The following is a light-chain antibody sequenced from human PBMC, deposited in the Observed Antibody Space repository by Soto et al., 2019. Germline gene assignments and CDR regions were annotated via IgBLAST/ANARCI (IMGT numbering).Light chain of an antibody. CDR1: QSISSY. CDR3: QQSYSTPLT. Sequence: DIQMTQSPSSLSSSVGDRFTITFLSSQSISSYLNCYQQKPGKAPKLLIYAASSLQSGVPSRFSGSGSGTDFTLTISSLQPEDFATYYCQQSYSTPLTFGGGTKVDIK. CDR2: AAS. J-gene: IGKJ4*01. V-gene: IGKV1-39*01.